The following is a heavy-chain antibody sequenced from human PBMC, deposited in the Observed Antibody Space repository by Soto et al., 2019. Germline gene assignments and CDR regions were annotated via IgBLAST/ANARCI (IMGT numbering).Heavy chain of an antibody. D-gene: IGHD3-9*01. J-gene: IGHJ5*02. V-gene: IGHV5-51*01. CDR1: GHLFNNHW. CDR3: ARGYFDPGHGYDL. Sequence: GESLKISCKGPGHLFNNHWIGWVRQTPGKGLEWMGLIFTRDSETKTSPSFQGHVSFSVDNSINTVYLQWASLKTTDTGIYFCARGYFDPGHGYDLWGQGTLVTVSS. CDR2: IFTRDSET.